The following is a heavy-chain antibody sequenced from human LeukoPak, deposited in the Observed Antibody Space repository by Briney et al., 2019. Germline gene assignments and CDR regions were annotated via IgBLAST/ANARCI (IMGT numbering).Heavy chain of an antibody. D-gene: IGHD1-7*01. V-gene: IGHV4-30-4*01. CDR3: ARAAELELTYYFDY. J-gene: IGHJ4*02. CDR1: GGSISSGDYY. CDR2: IYYSGST. Sequence: SETLSLTCTVSGGSISSGDYYWSWIRQPPGKGLEWIGYIYYSGSTYYNPSLKSRVTISVDTSKNQFSLKRSSATAADTAVYYCARAAELELTYYFDYWGQGTLVTVSS.